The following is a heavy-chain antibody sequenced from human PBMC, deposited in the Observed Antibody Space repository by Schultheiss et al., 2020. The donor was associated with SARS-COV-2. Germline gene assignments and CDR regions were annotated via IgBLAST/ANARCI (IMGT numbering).Heavy chain of an antibody. CDR2: ISSSSSTI. J-gene: IGHJ6*02. CDR3: ARDLLGNYYYGMDV. V-gene: IGHV3-48*01. CDR1: GFTFDDYG. D-gene: IGHD7-27*01. Sequence: GGSLRLSCAASGFTFDDYGMSWVRQAPGKGLEWVSYISSSSSTIYYADSVKGRFTISRDNAKNSLYLQMNSLRAEDTAVYYCARDLLGNYYYGMDVWGQGATVTVSS.